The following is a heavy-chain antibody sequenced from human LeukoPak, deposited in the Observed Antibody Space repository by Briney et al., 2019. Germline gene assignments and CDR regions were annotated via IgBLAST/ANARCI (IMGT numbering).Heavy chain of an antibody. Sequence: PGGSLRLSCAASGFTFSRYEMNWVRQAPGKGLEWVSYISSSGSTIYYADSVKGRFTISRDNAKNSLYLQMNSLRAEDTAVYYCARGGSGGRPRNWFYPWGQGTLVTVSS. CDR2: ISSSGSTI. CDR3: ARGGSGGRPRNWFYP. CDR1: GFTFSRYE. V-gene: IGHV3-48*03. D-gene: IGHD2-15*01. J-gene: IGHJ5*02.